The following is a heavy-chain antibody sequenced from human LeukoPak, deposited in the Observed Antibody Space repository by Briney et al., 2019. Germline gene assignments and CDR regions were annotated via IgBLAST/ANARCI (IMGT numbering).Heavy chain of an antibody. V-gene: IGHV3-13*01. CDR3: ARFRSIAAAGSFDY. Sequence: GGSLRLSCAASGLSLNNHDMHWVRQVTGKGLEWVSGIGTGGDTYYSNSVKGRFTISRDNAKNSLYLQMNSLRAEDTAVYYCARFRSIAAAGSFDYWGQGTLVTVSS. D-gene: IGHD6-13*01. J-gene: IGHJ4*02. CDR2: IGTGGDT. CDR1: GLSLNNHD.